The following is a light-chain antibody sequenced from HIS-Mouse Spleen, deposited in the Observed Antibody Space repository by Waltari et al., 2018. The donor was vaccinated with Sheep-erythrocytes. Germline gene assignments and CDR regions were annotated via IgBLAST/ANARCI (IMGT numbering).Light chain of an antibody. CDR3: QAWDSSTEV. CDR1: KLGATY. Sequence: SYELTQPPSVSVSPGQTASITCSGDKLGATYACWYQQKPGQSPVLVIYQDSKRPSGIPERFSGSNSGNTATLTISGTQAMDEADYYCQAWDSSTEVFGGGTKLTVL. CDR2: QDS. J-gene: IGLJ2*01. V-gene: IGLV3-1*01.